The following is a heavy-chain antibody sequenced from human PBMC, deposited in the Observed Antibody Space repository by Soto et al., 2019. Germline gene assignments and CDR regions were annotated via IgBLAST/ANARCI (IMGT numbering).Heavy chain of an antibody. CDR2: IYYSGYT. V-gene: IGHV4-39*01. J-gene: IGHJ6*02. D-gene: IGHD2-15*01. CDR1: GGSISSSSYY. CDR3: ARHSSPLCVRYFNDMDV. Sequence: QLQLQESGPGLVKPSETLSLTCTVSGGSISSSSYYWGWIRQPPGKGLEWIGSIYYSGYTYYNPXPKRLLTISVDXPXGXXSLQLSSVTAALAAVYSCARHSSPLCVRYFNDMDVWGEGTTVTVS.